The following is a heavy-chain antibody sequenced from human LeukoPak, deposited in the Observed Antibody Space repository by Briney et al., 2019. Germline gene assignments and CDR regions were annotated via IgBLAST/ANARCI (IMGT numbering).Heavy chain of an antibody. V-gene: IGHV3-48*01. CDR3: ARGNRVAYYDILTGYKTPLDY. J-gene: IGHJ4*02. Sequence: SGGSLRLSCAASGFMFDTYIMTWVRQAPGKGLEWISYINSINAVYYTDSVQGRFNISRDNAKNSLYLQMNSLRAEDTAVYYCARGNRVAYYDILTGYKTPLDYWGQGTLVTVSS. D-gene: IGHD3-9*01. CDR2: INSINAV. CDR1: GFMFDTYI.